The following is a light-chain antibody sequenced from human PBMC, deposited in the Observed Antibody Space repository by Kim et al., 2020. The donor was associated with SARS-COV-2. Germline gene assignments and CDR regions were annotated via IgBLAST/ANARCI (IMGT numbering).Light chain of an antibody. Sequence: SVTISCTGTSSDVGSYNRVSWYQQPPGTAPKLMIYEVSNRPSGVPDRFSGSKSGNTASLTISGLQAEDEADYYCSSYTSSSTFPYVFGTGTKVTVL. CDR1: SSDVGSYNR. V-gene: IGLV2-18*02. CDR2: EVS. CDR3: SSYTSSSTFPYV. J-gene: IGLJ1*01.